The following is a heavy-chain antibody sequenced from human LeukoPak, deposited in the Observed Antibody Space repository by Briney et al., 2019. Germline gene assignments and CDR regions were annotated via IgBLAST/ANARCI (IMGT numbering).Heavy chain of an antibody. J-gene: IGHJ5*02. CDR3: ARDLKSLFGVTNWFDP. V-gene: IGHV1-2*02. CDR2: INPNSGGT. Sequence: ASVKVSCKASGYTFTSYYMHWVRQAPGQGLEWMGWINPNSGGTNYAQKFQGRVTMTRDTSISTAYMELSRLRSDDTAVYYCARDLKSLFGVTNWFDPWGQGTLVTVSS. CDR1: GYTFTSYY. D-gene: IGHD3-3*01.